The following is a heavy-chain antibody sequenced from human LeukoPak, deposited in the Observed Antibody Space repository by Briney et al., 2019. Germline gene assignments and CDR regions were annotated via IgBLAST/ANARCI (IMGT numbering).Heavy chain of an antibody. Sequence: SETLSLTCAVYGGSFSGYYWSWIRQPPGKGLEWIGEINHSGSTNYNPSLKSRVTISVDTSKNQFSLKLSSMTAADTAVYYCARVGFGPSTVVTIWYFDLWGRGTLVTVSS. J-gene: IGHJ2*01. D-gene: IGHD4-17*01. CDR3: ARVGFGPSTVVTIWYFDL. CDR2: INHSGST. V-gene: IGHV4-34*01. CDR1: GGSFSGYY.